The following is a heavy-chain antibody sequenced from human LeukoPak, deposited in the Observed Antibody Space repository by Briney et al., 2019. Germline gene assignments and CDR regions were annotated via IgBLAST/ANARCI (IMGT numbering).Heavy chain of an antibody. D-gene: IGHD3-3*01. V-gene: IGHV3-23*01. J-gene: IGHJ4*02. Sequence: QSGGSPRLSCAASGFTFSNYAMSWIRQAPGKGLEWVSAISGGGGSTYYIDSVKGRFTISRDNSKNTLYLQMNSLRAEDTAVYYCANFPYYDFWSDYSKSFDYWGQGTLVTVSS. CDR3: ANFPYYDFWSDYSKSFDY. CDR2: ISGGGGST. CDR1: GFTFSNYA.